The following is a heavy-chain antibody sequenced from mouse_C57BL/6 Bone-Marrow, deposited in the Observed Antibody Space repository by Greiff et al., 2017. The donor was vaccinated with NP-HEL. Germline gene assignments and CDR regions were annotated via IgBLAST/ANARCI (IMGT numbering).Heavy chain of an antibody. CDR1: GYTFTSYW. V-gene: IGHV1-64*01. D-gene: IGHD1-1*01. Sequence: VQLQQPGAELVKPGASVKLSCKASGYTFTSYWMHWVKQRPGQGLEWIGMIHPNSGSTNYNEKFKSKATLTVDKSSSTAYMQLSSLTSEDSAVYYCARFITTEVAPYYAMDYWGQGTSVTVSS. J-gene: IGHJ4*01. CDR2: IHPNSGST. CDR3: ARFITTEVAPYYAMDY.